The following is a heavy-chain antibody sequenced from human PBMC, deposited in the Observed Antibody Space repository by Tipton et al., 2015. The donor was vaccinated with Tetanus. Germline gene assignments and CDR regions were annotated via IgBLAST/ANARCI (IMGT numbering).Heavy chain of an antibody. CDR1: GFTFDEYA. J-gene: IGHJ4*02. V-gene: IGHV3-9*01. CDR2: ISKNSAGT. D-gene: IGHD3-22*01. Sequence: SLRLSCSASGFTFDEYAMHWVRQAPGKGLEWVAGISKNSAGTGYADSVKGRFIISRDNAKNSLYLEMNSPRPEDTAFYYCAKDSSSYNDSSGYSRRGQGALVTVSS. CDR3: AKDSSSYNDSSGYSR.